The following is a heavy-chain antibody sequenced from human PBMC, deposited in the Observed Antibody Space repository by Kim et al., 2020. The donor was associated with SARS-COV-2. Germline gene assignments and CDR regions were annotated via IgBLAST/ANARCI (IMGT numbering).Heavy chain of an antibody. CDR2: ISGGERRNT. D-gene: IGHD4-17*01. J-gene: IGHJ4*02. CDR1: GFTFNDFY. Sequence: GGSLRLSCTASGFTFNDFYMSWIRQAPGKGLEWVSYISGGERRNTNYEDSVKGRFTFSRDTAKNLLYLEMNSLRADDTADYYCARGYGDYGYWGQGTLVT. CDR3: ARGYGDYGY. V-gene: IGHV3-11*05.